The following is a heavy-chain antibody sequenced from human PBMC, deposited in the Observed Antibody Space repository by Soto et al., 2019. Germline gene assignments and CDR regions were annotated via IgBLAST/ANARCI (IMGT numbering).Heavy chain of an antibody. Sequence: SETLSLTCTVSGCSISSYYWSWIRQPPGKGLEWIGYIYYSGSTNYNPSLKSRVTISVDTSKNRFSLKLSSVTAADTAVYYCARAGSYGGYYYYGMDVWGQGTTVTVSS. CDR2: IYYSGST. J-gene: IGHJ6*02. CDR3: ARAGSYGGYYYYGMDV. V-gene: IGHV4-59*01. CDR1: GCSISSYY. D-gene: IGHD1-26*01.